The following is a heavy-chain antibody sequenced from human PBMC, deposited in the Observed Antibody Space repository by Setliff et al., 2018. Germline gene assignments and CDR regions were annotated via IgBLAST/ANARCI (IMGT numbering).Heavy chain of an antibody. CDR2: IYPGDSDT. V-gene: IGHV5-51*01. Sequence: PGESLKISCKGSGYSFTTYWIGWVRQMPGKGLEWMGIIYPGDSDTRYSPSFQGQVTFSADRSISTAHLQWDSLKASDTAMYYCARGYDSGGWNYWGQGTLVTVSS. CDR3: ARGYDSGGWNY. D-gene: IGHD3-22*01. CDR1: GYSFTTYW. J-gene: IGHJ4*02.